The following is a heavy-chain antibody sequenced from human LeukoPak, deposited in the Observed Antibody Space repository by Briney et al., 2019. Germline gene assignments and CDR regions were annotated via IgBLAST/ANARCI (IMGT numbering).Heavy chain of an antibody. CDR2: IYYSGST. CDR1: GASISCYY. Sequence: SETLSLTCTVSGASISCYYWTWIRQPPGKGLEWIGYIYYSGSTNYNPSLKSRVTISVDTSKNQFSLKLSSVTAADTAVYYCARDNPGYSSSWYPHSWFDPWGQGTLVTVSS. CDR3: ARDNPGYSSSWYPHSWFDP. D-gene: IGHD6-13*01. J-gene: IGHJ5*02. V-gene: IGHV4-59*01.